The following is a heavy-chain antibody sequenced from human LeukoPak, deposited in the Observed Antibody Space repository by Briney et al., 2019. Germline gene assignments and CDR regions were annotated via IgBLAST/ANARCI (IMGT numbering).Heavy chain of an antibody. CDR3: ARRSLLEWLLYRFPAGFDY. CDR1: GGSFSVYY. V-gene: IGHV4-34*01. J-gene: IGHJ4*02. CDR2: INHSGST. Sequence: SETLSLTCAVYGGSFSVYYWSWIRQPPGKGLEWIGEINHSGSTNYNPSLKSRVTISVDTSKNQFSLKLSSVTAADTAVYYCARRSLLEWLLYRFPAGFDYWGQGTLVTVSS. D-gene: IGHD3-3*01.